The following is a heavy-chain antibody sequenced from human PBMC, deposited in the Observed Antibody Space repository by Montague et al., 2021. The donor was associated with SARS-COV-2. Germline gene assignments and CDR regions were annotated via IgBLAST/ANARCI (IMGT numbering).Heavy chain of an antibody. V-gene: IGHV2-70*11. D-gene: IGHD3-10*01. CDR1: GFSLSTSGMC. CDR2: IDWDDDK. Sequence: PALVKPTKTLTLTCTFSGFSLSTSGMCVSWIRQPPGKALEWLARIDWDDDKYYSTSLKTRLTISKDTSKNQVVLTMTNMDPVDTATYYCARTAGTDYTGYYYYAVDVWGQGTTVTVSS. CDR3: ARTAGTDYTGYYYYAVDV. J-gene: IGHJ6*02.